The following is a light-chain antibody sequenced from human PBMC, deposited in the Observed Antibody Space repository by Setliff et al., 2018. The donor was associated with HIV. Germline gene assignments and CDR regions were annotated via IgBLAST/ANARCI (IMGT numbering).Light chain of an antibody. V-gene: IGLV2-14*03. CDR3: SSYTSFSTCG. CDR1: SSDVGGYNY. J-gene: IGLJ1*01. CDR2: DVS. Sequence: QSVLPQPASVSGSPGQWTTISCTGTSSDVGGYNYVSWYQQHPGKAPKLMIYDVSKRTSGVSNRFSGSKSGNTASLTISGLQAEDEADYYCSSYTSFSTCGFGTGTKGTVL.